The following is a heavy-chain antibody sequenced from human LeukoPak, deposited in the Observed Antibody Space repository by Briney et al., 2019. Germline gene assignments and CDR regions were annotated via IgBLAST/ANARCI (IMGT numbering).Heavy chain of an antibody. J-gene: IGHJ4*02. D-gene: IGHD1-26*01. CDR1: GFTFSSYA. Sequence: GGSLRLSCAASGFTFSSYAMSWVRQAPGKGLEWVSAISGSGGSTYYADSVKGRFTICRDNSKNTLYLQMNSLRAEDTAVYYCAKDGWGSYNFDYWGQGTLVTVSS. CDR3: AKDGWGSYNFDY. CDR2: ISGSGGST. V-gene: IGHV3-23*01.